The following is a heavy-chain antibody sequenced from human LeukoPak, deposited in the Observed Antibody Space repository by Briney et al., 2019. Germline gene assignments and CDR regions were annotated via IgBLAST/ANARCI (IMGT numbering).Heavy chain of an antibody. J-gene: IGHJ4*02. CDR3: ARGHSGYDRPFDY. CDR1: GFTFSSYS. D-gene: IGHD5-12*01. V-gene: IGHV3-21*01. Sequence: GGSLRLSCAASGFTFSSYSMNWVRQAPGKGLEWVSSISSSSYIYYADSVKGRFTISRDNAKNSLYLQMNSLRAEDTAVYYCARGHSGYDRPFDYWGQGTLVTVSS. CDR2: ISSSSYI.